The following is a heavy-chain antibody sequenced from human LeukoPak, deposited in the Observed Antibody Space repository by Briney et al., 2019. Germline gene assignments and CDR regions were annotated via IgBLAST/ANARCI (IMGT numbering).Heavy chain of an antibody. CDR1: ELTVSTNY. CDR3: ARALAAAASFDY. J-gene: IGHJ4*02. D-gene: IGHD6-13*01. V-gene: IGHV3-53*01. CDR2: IYSGGST. Sequence: GGSLRLSCAASELTVSTNYMSWVRQAPGKGLEWVSVIYSGGSTYYADSVKGRFTISRDNSKNTLYLQMNSLRAEDTAAYYCARALAAAASFDYWGQGTLVAVSS.